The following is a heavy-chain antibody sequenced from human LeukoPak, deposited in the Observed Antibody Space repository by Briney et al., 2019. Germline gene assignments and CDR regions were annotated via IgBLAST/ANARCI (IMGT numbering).Heavy chain of an antibody. J-gene: IGHJ4*02. CDR1: GFTFSSYA. CDR3: ARDLAGTQDY. V-gene: IGHV3-64*01. CDR2: ISSNGGST. D-gene: IGHD1-14*01. Sequence: GGSLTLSCAASGFTFSSYAMHWVRQAPGKGLEYVSAISSNGGSTNYANSVKGRFTISRDNSKNTLYLQMGSLRAEDMAVYYCARDLAGTQDYGGQGTVVTVSS.